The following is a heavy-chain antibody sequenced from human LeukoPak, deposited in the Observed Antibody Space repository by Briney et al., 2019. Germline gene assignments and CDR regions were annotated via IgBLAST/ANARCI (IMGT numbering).Heavy chain of an antibody. CDR3: AKVVGREAMIVVVLDY. V-gene: IGHV3-23*01. Sequence: GGSLRLSCAASGFTFSSYAMSWVRQAPGKGLEWVSAISGSGGSTYYADSVKGRFTISRDNSKNTLYLQMNSLRAEDTAVYYCAKVVGREAMIVVVLDYWGQGTLVTVSS. J-gene: IGHJ4*02. CDR2: ISGSGGST. CDR1: GFTFSSYA. D-gene: IGHD3-22*01.